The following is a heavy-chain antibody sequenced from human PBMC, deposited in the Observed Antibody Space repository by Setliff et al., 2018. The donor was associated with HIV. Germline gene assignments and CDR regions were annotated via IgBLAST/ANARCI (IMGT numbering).Heavy chain of an antibody. CDR1: GYTFTDYF. CDR3: ARQLYNSLDY. J-gene: IGHJ4*02. CDR2: FSPHNGGT. V-gene: IGHV1-2*02. D-gene: IGHD1-1*01. Sequence: GASVKVSCKASGYTFTDYFIHWVRQAPGRGLEWMGWFSPHNGGTKTTRNFRGRVTMTRDTSINTAYMELGGLHSDDTAVYYCARQLYNSLDYWGQGTLVTVSS.